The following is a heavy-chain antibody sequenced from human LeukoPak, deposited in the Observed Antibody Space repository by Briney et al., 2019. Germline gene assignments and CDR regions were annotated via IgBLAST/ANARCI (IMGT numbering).Heavy chain of an antibody. V-gene: IGHV5-51*01. Sequence: PGESLKISCKGSGYRFTSYWIGWVRQIPGKGLEWMGIIYPGDSDTRYSPSFQGQVTISADISITTAYLQWSSLKASNTAMYYCAGTGVADTEGAFDIWGQGTMVTVSS. CDR2: IYPGDSDT. J-gene: IGHJ3*02. CDR1: GYRFTSYW. CDR3: AGTGVADTEGAFDI. D-gene: IGHD6-19*01.